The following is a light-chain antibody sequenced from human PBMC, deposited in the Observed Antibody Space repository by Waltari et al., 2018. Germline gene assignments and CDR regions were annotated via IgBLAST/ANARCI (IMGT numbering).Light chain of an antibody. CDR3: SSYAGSSNWV. J-gene: IGLJ3*02. CDR2: DVS. V-gene: IGLV2-8*01. CDR1: SSYVGTYNH. Sequence: QSALTQPPSASGSPGQSVAIPCTGTSSYVGTYNHVSWYQQHPGKAPELMIFDVSKRPSGVPDRFSGSKSGNTASLTVSGLQATDEADYYCSSYAGSSNWVFGGGTKLTVL.